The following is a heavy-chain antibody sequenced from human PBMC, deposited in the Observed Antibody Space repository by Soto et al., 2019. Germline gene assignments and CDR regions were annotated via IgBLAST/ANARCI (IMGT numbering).Heavy chain of an antibody. CDR1: GFSFSSYG. D-gene: IGHD3-9*01. CDR2: IWYDGSNK. CDR3: VRVYYDILTGRPNNWFDP. Sequence: GGSLRLSCAASGFSFSSYGMHWVRQAPGKGLEWVAVIWYDGSNKNYADSVKGRFTISRDNSKKTLYLQMNSLRAEDTAVYYCVRVYYDILTGRPNNWFDPWGQGTLVTVSS. J-gene: IGHJ5*02. V-gene: IGHV3-33*01.